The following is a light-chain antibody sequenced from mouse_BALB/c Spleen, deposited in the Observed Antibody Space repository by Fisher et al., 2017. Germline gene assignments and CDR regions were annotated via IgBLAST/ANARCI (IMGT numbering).Light chain of an antibody. CDR1: SSVSY. CDR3: QQRSSYPPIFT. CDR2: STS. V-gene: IGKV4-57*01. J-gene: IGKJ4*01. Sequence: IVMTQSPAIMSASPGEKVTITCSASSSVSYMHWFQQKPGTSPKLWIYSTSNLAPGVPARFSGSGSGTSYSLTISRMEAEDAATYYCQQRSSYPPIFTFGSGTKLEIK.